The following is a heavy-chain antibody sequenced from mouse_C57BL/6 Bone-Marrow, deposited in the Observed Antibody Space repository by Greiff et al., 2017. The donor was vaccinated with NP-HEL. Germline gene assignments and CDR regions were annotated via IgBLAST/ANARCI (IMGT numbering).Heavy chain of an antibody. V-gene: IGHV5-17*01. Sequence: DVQLQESGGGLVKPGGSLKLSCAASGFTFSDYGMHWVRQAPEKGLEWVAYISSGSSTIYYADTVKGRFTISRDNAKNTRFLQMTSLRSEDTAMYYCAKLGRRYFDVWGTGTTVTVSS. CDR2: ISSGSSTI. CDR3: AKLGRRYFDV. J-gene: IGHJ1*03. D-gene: IGHD4-1*01. CDR1: GFTFSDYG.